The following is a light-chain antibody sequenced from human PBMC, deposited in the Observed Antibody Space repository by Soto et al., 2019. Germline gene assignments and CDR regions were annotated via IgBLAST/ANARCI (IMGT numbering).Light chain of an antibody. CDR3: QQYGSSPLIS. CDR2: GAS. V-gene: IGKV3-20*01. J-gene: IGKJ5*01. CDR1: QTVSITY. Sequence: VLTQSPGTLSLSPGESATLSCRASQTVSITYLTWYQQKPGQAPRLLIFGASKRATGIPDRFSGSGSGRDCTLTISGLEPEDFAVYYCQQYGSSPLISFGQGTRLEIK.